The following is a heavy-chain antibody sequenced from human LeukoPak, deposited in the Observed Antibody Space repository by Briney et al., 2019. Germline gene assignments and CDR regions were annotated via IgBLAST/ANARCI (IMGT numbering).Heavy chain of an antibody. V-gene: IGHV5-51*01. CDR3: ARLVPDLVGWFDP. D-gene: IGHD2-2*01. Sequence: GGSLKISCKGSGCRSTGYWIGWVRGMRGKGLEWMGIIYPGDSYTRYSPSFQGQLTISPHKSISTAYLQWSSLKASDTAMYYCARLVPDLVGWFDPWGQGTLVTVSS. CDR2: IYPGDSYT. J-gene: IGHJ5*02. CDR1: GCRSTGYW.